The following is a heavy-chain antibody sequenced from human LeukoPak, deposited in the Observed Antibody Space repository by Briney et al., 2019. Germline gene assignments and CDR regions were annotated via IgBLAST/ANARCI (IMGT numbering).Heavy chain of an antibody. CDR2: IFYSGST. V-gene: IGHV4-39*07. CDR1: GGSISSSSYY. Sequence: SETLSLTCTVSGGSISSSSYYWGWIRQPPGKGLEWIGSIFYSGSTYYNPSLKSRVTISVDTSNNQFSLNLTFVTAADTAVYYCAREGSQWPKPINWGQGILVTVSS. CDR3: AREGSQWPKPIN. J-gene: IGHJ4*02. D-gene: IGHD6-19*01.